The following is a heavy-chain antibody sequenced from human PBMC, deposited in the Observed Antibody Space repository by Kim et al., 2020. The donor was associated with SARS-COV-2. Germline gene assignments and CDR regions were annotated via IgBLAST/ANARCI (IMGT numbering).Heavy chain of an antibody. D-gene: IGHD3-10*01. J-gene: IGHJ3*02. V-gene: IGHV4-30-2*04. CDR3: ARRAYGTTDAFDI. Sequence: YTPSLRSRVTISLEPSKTQFSLNLRSVTASDTAVYYCARRAYGTTDAFDIWGQGTMVTVSS.